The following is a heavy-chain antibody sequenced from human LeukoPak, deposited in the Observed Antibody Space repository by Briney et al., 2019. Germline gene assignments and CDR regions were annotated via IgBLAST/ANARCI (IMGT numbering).Heavy chain of an antibody. CDR2: ISYDGSNK. J-gene: IGHJ6*02. Sequence: GGSLRLSCAASGFTFSSYGMHWVRQAPGKGLEWVAVISYDGSNKYYADSVKGRFTIARDNSKNTLYLQMNSLRAEDTAVYYCAKVWVYSSSLDVWGQGTTVTVSS. D-gene: IGHD6-13*01. CDR3: AKVWVYSSSLDV. V-gene: IGHV3-30*18. CDR1: GFTFSSYG.